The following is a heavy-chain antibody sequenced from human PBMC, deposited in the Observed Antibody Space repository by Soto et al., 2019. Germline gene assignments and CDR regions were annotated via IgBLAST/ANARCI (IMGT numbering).Heavy chain of an antibody. CDR2: IYYSGST. J-gene: IGHJ5*02. CDR3: ARGAWNYYDSSSRGWFDP. Sequence: SETLSLTCTVSGGSISSYYWSWIRQPPGKGLEWIGYIYYSGSTNYNPSLKSRVTISVDTSKNQVSLKLSSVTAADTAVYYCARGAWNYYDSSSRGWFDPWGQGTLVTVPQ. D-gene: IGHD3-22*01. V-gene: IGHV4-59*12. CDR1: GGSISSYY.